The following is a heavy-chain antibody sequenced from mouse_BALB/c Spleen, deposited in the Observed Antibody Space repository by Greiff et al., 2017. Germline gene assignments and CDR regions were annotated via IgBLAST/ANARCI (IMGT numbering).Heavy chain of an antibody. Sequence: EVQLVESGAELVRSGASVKLSCTASGFNIKDYYMHWVKQRPEQGLEWIGWIDPENGDTEYAPKFQGKATMTADTSSNTAYLQLSSLTSEDTAVYYCNAGVYGNYDYFDYWGQGTTLTVSS. J-gene: IGHJ2*01. D-gene: IGHD2-1*01. CDR2: IDPENGDT. CDR3: NAGVYGNYDYFDY. V-gene: IGHV14-4*02. CDR1: GFNIKDYY.